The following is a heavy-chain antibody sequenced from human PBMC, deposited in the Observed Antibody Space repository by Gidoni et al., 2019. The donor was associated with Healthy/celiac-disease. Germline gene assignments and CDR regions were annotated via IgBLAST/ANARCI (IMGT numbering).Heavy chain of an antibody. CDR2: ISGSGGST. CDR3: AKDHYYDSSGYYYFDY. Sequence: EVQLLESGGGLVQPGGSLRLSCASSGFTFRSYAMSWVRQAPGKGLEWVAAISGSGGSTYYADSVKGRFTISRDNSKNTLYLQMNSLRAEDTAVYYCAKDHYYDSSGYYYFDYWGQGTLVTVSS. D-gene: IGHD3-22*01. CDR1: GFTFRSYA. J-gene: IGHJ4*02. V-gene: IGHV3-23*01.